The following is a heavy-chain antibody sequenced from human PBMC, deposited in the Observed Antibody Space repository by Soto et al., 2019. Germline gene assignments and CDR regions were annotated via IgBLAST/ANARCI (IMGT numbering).Heavy chain of an antibody. J-gene: IGHJ3*02. D-gene: IGHD3-10*01. V-gene: IGHV3-30*18. Sequence: GGSLRLSCAASGFMFSGFGMHWVRQAPGKGPQWVAGISKDGSKKYYADSVKGRFTISRDNSKKTLYLQMNSLRAEDTAVYYCANPSGYYFGLGSHDEASDMWGQGTGVTVSS. CDR2: ISKDGSKK. CDR3: ANPSGYYFGLGSHDEASDM. CDR1: GFMFSGFG.